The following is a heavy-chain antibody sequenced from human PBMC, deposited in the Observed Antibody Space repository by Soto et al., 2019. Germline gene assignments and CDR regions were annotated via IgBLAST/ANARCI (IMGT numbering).Heavy chain of an antibody. CDR1: GFTFSVYA. Sequence: EVQLLESGGGLVQPGGSLRLSCAASGFTFSVYAMSWVRQAPGKGLECVSGISGSGGSTSYADSVKGRFTISRDNSTSTLSLQMNSLRAEDTAVYYCAKALYGGHDYWGPGALVTVSS. V-gene: IGHV3-23*01. D-gene: IGHD4-17*01. J-gene: IGHJ4*02. CDR3: AKALYGGHDY. CDR2: ISGSGGST.